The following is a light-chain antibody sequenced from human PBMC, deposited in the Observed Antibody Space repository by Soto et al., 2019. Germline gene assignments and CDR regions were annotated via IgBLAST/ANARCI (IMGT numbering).Light chain of an antibody. CDR3: QQYGRSSWT. J-gene: IGKJ1*01. Sequence: EIVLTQSPGTLSLSPGERATLSCRASQSVSSSYLAWYQQKPGQAPRLLIYGASSRATGIPDRFSGSGSGTYFTLTISSLEPEDCAVYYCQQYGRSSWTFGQGTKVEIK. CDR2: GAS. CDR1: QSVSSSY. V-gene: IGKV3-20*01.